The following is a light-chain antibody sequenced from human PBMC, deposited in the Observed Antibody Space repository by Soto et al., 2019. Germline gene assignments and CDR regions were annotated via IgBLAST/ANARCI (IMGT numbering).Light chain of an antibody. CDR2: WAS. J-gene: IGKJ2*01. Sequence: DIVMNQSPDSLAVSLGERATINCKSSQSVLYNSNNKNYLAWYQQKPGQPPKLLIYWASTRESGVPDRFTGSGSGTDLTLTIISLQAEDVAVYYCQQYYITPYTFAQETNLEIK. CDR1: QSVLYNSNNKNY. V-gene: IGKV4-1*01. CDR3: QQYYITPYT.